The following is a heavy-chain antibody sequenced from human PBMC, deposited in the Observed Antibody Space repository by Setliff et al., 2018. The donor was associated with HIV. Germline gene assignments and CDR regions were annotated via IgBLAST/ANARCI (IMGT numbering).Heavy chain of an antibody. CDR1: GVSIVTRDNS. CDR2: IYNTGGN. CDR3: ASGGDFGDYNIWFES. D-gene: IGHD4-17*01. J-gene: IGHJ5*01. Sequence: SETLSLTCDVSGVSIVTRDNSWVWIRQAPGKGLEWIGTIYNTGGNYSNPSLKSRVTISVDTSKNYFSLRLTSVTAADAAIYYCASGGDFGDYNIWFESWGQGARVTVSS. V-gene: IGHV4-39*02.